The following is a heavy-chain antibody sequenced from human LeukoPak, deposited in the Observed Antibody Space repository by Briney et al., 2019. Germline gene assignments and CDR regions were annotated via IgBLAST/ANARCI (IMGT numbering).Heavy chain of an antibody. CDR2: IYYSGST. CDR3: ARRWPNEAFDI. V-gene: IGHV4-61*08. Sequence: SETLSLTCTVSGGSISSGGYYWSWIRQHPGKGLEWIGYIYYSGSTNYNPSLKSRVTISVDTSKNQFSLKLSSVTAADTAVYYCARRWPNEAFDIWGQGTMVTVSS. D-gene: IGHD5-24*01. J-gene: IGHJ3*02. CDR1: GGSISSGGYY.